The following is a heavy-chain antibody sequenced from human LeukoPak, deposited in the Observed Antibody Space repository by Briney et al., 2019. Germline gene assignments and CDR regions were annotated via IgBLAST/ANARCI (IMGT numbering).Heavy chain of an antibody. CDR1: GFTFSNAW. J-gene: IGHJ4*02. CDR2: IKPNSDDGTT. D-gene: IGHD3-10*01. CDR3: TTYTFGSPY. Sequence: GGSLRLSCAASGFTFSNAWMNWVRQSPGKGLEWVDRIKPNSDDGTTDYAAPVKGRITISRDDSKNTLFLQMNSLKNEDTAVYYCTTYTFGSPYWGQGTLVTVSS. V-gene: IGHV3-15*07.